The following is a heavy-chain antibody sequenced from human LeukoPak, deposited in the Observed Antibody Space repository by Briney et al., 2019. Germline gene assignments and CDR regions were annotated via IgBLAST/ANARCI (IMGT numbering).Heavy chain of an antibody. J-gene: IGHJ4*02. Sequence: ASVTVSCKASGYTFTGYYMHWVRQAPGQGLEWMGWINPNSGGTNYAQKFQGRVTMTRDTSISTAYMELSRLRSDDTAVYYCARDPGFGGSYSDYWGQGTLVTVSS. D-gene: IGHD1-26*01. V-gene: IGHV1-2*02. CDR2: INPNSGGT. CDR3: ARDPGFGGSYSDY. CDR1: GYTFTGYY.